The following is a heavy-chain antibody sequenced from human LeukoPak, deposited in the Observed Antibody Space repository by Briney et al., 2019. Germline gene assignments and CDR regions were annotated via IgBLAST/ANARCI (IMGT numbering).Heavy chain of an antibody. CDR2: ITASGDST. J-gene: IGHJ4*02. CDR1: GFPFSSYP. CDR3: ARDGSGWYSDY. D-gene: IGHD6-19*01. V-gene: IGHV3-23*01. Sequence: PGGSLRLSCAGSGFPFSSYPISWVRQPPGKGLEWVSAITASGDSTYSADSVKGRFTISRDNSRKSLYLQMNSLRAEDTALYYCARDGSGWYSDYWGQGTPVTVSS.